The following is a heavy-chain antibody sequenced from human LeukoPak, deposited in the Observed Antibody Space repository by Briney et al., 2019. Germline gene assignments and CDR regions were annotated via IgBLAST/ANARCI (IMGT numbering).Heavy chain of an antibody. V-gene: IGHV3-23*01. Sequence: GGSLRLSCAASGFTFSSYAMSWVRQAPGRGLEWVSAISGRDGRTYYTDSVKGRFTISRDNSRDTLYLQMNSLRAEDTAVYYCAKVYPLGSTSCYWDYWGQGTLVTVSS. CDR2: ISGRDGRT. CDR1: GFTFSSYA. CDR3: AKVYPLGSTSCYWDY. J-gene: IGHJ4*02. D-gene: IGHD2-2*01.